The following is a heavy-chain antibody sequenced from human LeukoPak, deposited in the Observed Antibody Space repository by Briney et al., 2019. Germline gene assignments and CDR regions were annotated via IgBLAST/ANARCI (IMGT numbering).Heavy chain of an antibody. D-gene: IGHD3-22*01. J-gene: IGHJ4*02. V-gene: IGHV3-21*01. Sequence: GGSLRLSCAASGFTFSRYNMNWVRQAPGKGLEWVSSISTSSSYIYYADSLKGRFTISRDNAKNSLYLQMNSLRAEDTAVYYCARHVVAVGFDYWGQGTLVTVSS. CDR1: GFTFSRYN. CDR2: ISTSSSYI. CDR3: ARHVVAVGFDY.